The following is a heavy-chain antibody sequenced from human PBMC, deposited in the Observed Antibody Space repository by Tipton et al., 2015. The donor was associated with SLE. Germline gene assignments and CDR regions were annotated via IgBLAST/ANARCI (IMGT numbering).Heavy chain of an antibody. Sequence: LRLSCSVYGGSFSGYYWSWIRQPPGKGLEWIGEINHSGSSNYSPSLKSRVTISVDTSKNQFSLQLSSVPDADTAAYYCARCGDTATARDIWGQGTMVTVSS. D-gene: IGHD5-18*01. J-gene: IGHJ3*02. CDR1: GGSFSGYY. CDR2: INHSGSS. V-gene: IGHV4-34*01. CDR3: ARCGDTATARDI.